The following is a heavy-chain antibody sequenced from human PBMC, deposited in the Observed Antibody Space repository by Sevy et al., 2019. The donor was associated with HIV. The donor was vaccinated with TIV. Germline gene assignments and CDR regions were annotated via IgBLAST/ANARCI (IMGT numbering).Heavy chain of an antibody. CDR3: ATGRKSYNWNGGMSYYFDY. J-gene: IGHJ4*02. V-gene: IGHV1-24*01. Sequence: ASVKVSCKVSGYTLTELSMHWVRQAPGKGLEWMGGLDPEDGETIYAQKFQGRVTMTEDTSTDTAYMERSSLRSEDTAVYYCATGRKSYNWNGGMSYYFDYWGQGTLVTVSS. D-gene: IGHD1-20*01. CDR2: LDPEDGET. CDR1: GYTLTELS.